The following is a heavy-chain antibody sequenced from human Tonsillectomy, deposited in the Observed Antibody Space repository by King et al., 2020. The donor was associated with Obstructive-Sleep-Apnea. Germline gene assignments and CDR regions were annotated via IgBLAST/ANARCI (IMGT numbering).Heavy chain of an antibody. Sequence: VQLVESGGGVVQPGRSLRLSCAASGFTFSSYAMHWVRQAPGKGLEWVAIISYDGSNKYYADSVKGRFTISRDNSKNTLYLQMNSLRAEDTAVYYWARDLGHIGSYPSTPLRYWGQGTLVSVSS. V-gene: IGHV3-30*04. CDR1: GFTFSSYA. D-gene: IGHD1-26*01. CDR3: ARDLGHIGSYPSTPLRY. CDR2: ISYDGSNK. J-gene: IGHJ4*02.